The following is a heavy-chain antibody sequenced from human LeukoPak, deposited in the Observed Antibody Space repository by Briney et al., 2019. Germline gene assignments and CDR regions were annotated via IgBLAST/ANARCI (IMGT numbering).Heavy chain of an antibody. CDR3: ARGGGHELTDY. CDR1: GYTFINYA. Sequence: ASVTVSCKASGYTFINYAISWVRQAPGQGLEWMGWISAYNGNTDYAQKLQGRVTITTDTSTSTAYMELRSLRSDDTAVYYCARGGGHELTDYWGQGTLGTVSP. J-gene: IGHJ4*02. D-gene: IGHD3-9*01. V-gene: IGHV1-18*01. CDR2: ISAYNGNT.